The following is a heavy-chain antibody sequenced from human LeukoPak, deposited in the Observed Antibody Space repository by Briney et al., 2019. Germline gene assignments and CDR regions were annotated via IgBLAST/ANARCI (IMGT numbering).Heavy chain of an antibody. J-gene: IGHJ5*02. D-gene: IGHD3-3*01. V-gene: IGHV4-39*07. CDR1: GGSISSSSYS. CDR3: ARAIMSAYYDFWSGYANNWFDP. CDR2: IYYSGST. Sequence: SETLSLTCTVSGGSISSSSYSWGWIRQPPGKGLEWIGNIYYSGSTYYNPSLKSRVTISVDTSKNQFSLKLSSVTAADTAVYYCARAIMSAYYDFWSGYANNWFDPWGQGTLVTVSS.